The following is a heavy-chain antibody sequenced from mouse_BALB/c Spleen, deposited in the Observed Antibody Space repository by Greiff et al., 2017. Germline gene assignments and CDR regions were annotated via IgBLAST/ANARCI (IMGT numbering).Heavy chain of an antibody. CDR2: ISYSGST. Sequence: EVKLVESGPGLVKPSQSLSLTCTVTGYSITSDYAWNWIRQFPGNKLEWMGYISYSGSTSYNPSLKSRISITRDTSKNQFFLQLNSVTTEDTATYYCARWRDYEGTYWGQGTTLTVSS. J-gene: IGHJ2*01. D-gene: IGHD2-4*01. V-gene: IGHV3-2*02. CDR3: ARWRDYEGTY. CDR1: GYSITSDYA.